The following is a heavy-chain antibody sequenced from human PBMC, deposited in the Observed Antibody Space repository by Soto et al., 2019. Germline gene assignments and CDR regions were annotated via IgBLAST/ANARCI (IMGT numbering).Heavy chain of an antibody. Sequence: SETLSLTCTVSGGSISSGGYYWSWLRQHLGKGLEWIGYIYYSGSTNYNPSLKSRVTISVDTSKNQFSLKLSSVTAADTAVYYCARERRDGYNRPGGAFDIWGQGTMVTVSS. CDR3: ARERRDGYNRPGGAFDI. V-gene: IGHV4-61*08. CDR1: GGSISSGGYY. D-gene: IGHD5-12*01. CDR2: IYYSGST. J-gene: IGHJ3*02.